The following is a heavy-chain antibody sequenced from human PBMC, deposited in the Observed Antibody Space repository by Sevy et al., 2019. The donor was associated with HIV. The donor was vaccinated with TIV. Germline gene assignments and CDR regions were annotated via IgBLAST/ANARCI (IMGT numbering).Heavy chain of an antibody. CDR3: AGVTPYSGYELFDY. Sequence: SETLSLTCTVSGGSVSSGSYYWSWIRQPPGKGLEWIGYIYYSGSTNYNPSLKSRVTISVDTSKNQFSLKLSSVTAADTAGYYCAGVTPYSGYELFDYWGQGTLVTVSS. V-gene: IGHV4-61*01. D-gene: IGHD5-12*01. CDR2: IYYSGST. J-gene: IGHJ4*02. CDR1: GGSVSSGSYY.